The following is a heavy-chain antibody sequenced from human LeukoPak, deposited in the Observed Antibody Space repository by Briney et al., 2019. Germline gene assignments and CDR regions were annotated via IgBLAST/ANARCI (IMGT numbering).Heavy chain of an antibody. V-gene: IGHV1-69*13. D-gene: IGHD3-22*01. CDR1: GGTFSSYA. CDR3: ARALNENYYDSSGYYRYFDY. CDR2: IIPIFGTA. Sequence: SVKVSCKASGGTFSSYAISWVRQAPGQGLEWMGGIIPIFGTANYAQKFQGRVTITADESTSTAYMELSSLRSEDTAVYYCARALNENYYDSSGYYRYFDYWGQGTLVTVSS. J-gene: IGHJ4*02.